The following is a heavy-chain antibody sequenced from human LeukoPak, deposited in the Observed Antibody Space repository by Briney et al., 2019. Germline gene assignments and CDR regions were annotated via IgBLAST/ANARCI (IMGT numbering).Heavy chain of an antibody. V-gene: IGHV3-30*18. Sequence: PGGSLRLSCAASGFSFSSYGMHWVRQAPGKGLEWVAVISYDGSDKQYTESVKGRFTISRDNSKNTLYLQMNSLRADDTAVYYCAKDRDILTGYLDYWGQGTLVTVSS. CDR3: AKDRDILTGYLDY. J-gene: IGHJ4*02. D-gene: IGHD3-9*01. CDR1: GFSFSSYG. CDR2: ISYDGSDK.